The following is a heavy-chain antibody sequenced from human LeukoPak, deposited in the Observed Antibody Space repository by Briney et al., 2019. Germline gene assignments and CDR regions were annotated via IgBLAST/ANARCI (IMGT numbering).Heavy chain of an antibody. Sequence: ASVKVSCKASGYTFTSYYMHWVRQAPGQGLEWMGIINPSGGSTSYAQKSQGRVTMTRDTSTSTVYMELSSLRSEDTAVYYCARHYGGNHHFDYWGQGTLVTVSS. D-gene: IGHD4-23*01. CDR2: INPSGGST. CDR1: GYTFTSYY. V-gene: IGHV1-46*01. J-gene: IGHJ4*02. CDR3: ARHYGGNHHFDY.